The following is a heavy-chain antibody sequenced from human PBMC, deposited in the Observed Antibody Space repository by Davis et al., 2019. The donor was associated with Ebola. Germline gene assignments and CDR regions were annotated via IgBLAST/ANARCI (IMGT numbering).Heavy chain of an antibody. J-gene: IGHJ5*02. Sequence: SETLSLTCTVSGGSISSSSYYWGWIRQPPGKGLEWIGEINHSGSTNYNPSLKSRVTISVDTSKNQFSLQLNSVTPEDTAVYYCARGRSWPLDAWGQGTLVTVSS. V-gene: IGHV4-39*07. CDR3: ARGRSWPLDA. D-gene: IGHD6-13*01. CDR2: INHSGST. CDR1: GGSISSSSYY.